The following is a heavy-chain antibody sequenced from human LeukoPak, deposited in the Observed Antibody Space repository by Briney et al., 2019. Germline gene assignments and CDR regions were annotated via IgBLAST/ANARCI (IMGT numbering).Heavy chain of an antibody. CDR1: GFTFSSYA. J-gene: IGHJ6*03. D-gene: IGHD3-16*01. V-gene: IGHV3-30-3*01. CDR2: ISYDGSNK. Sequence: GRSLRLSCAASGFTFSSYAMHWVRQAPGKGLEWVAVISYDGSNKYYADSVKGRFTISRDNSKNTLYLQMNSLRAEDTAVYYCARMIYYYYYIDVWGKGTTVTVSS. CDR3: ARMIYYYYYIDV.